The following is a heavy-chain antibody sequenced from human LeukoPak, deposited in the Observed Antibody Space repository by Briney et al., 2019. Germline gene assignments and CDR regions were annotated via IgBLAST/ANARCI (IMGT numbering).Heavy chain of an antibody. J-gene: IGHJ4*02. CDR3: ARDRSDYYDSSGSPGRIDY. CDR1: GFTVSSIH. D-gene: IGHD3-22*01. CDR2: ISSSSSYI. V-gene: IGHV3-21*01. Sequence: PGGSLRLSCAASGFTVSSIHMNWVRQAPGKGLEWVSSISSSSSYIYYADSVKGRFTISRDNAKNSLYLQMNSLRAEDTAVYYCARDRSDYYDSSGSPGRIDYWGQGTLVTVSS.